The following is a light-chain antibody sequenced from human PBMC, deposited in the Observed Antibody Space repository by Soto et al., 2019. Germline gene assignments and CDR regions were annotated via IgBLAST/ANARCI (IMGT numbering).Light chain of an antibody. CDR1: QSVSNN. CDR3: QQYKKWPRT. V-gene: IGKV3-15*01. J-gene: IGKJ1*01. Sequence: EIVLMQSPGTLSLSRGERATLXXRASQSVSNNYLAWYQQKPGQAPRVXIYGASTRAAIIPARFSGSGAGTEFTLTISSLQSEDFAVYYCQQYKKWPRTFGQGTKVDIK. CDR2: GAS.